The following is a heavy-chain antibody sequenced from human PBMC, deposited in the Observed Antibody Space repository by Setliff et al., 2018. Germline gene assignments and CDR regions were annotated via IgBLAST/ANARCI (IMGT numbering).Heavy chain of an antibody. J-gene: IGHJ4*02. V-gene: IGHV4-38-2*01. CDR2: IYHSGST. Sequence: PSETLSLTCAVSGYSISSGYYWGRIRQPPGKGLEWIESIYHSGSTYYNASLKGRVTISGDTSKNQFSLKLTAVTAADTAIYYCARHRAVAGAYYLDFWGQGTLVTVSS. CDR1: GYSISSGYY. D-gene: IGHD6-19*01. CDR3: ARHRAVAGAYYLDF.